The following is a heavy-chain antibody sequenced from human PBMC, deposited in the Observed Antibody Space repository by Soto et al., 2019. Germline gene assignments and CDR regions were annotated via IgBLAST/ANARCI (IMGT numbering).Heavy chain of an antibody. D-gene: IGHD2-2*01. V-gene: IGHV3-23*01. CDR2: ISGSGGST. CDR1: GFTFSSYA. J-gene: IGHJ6*02. Sequence: GGSLRLSCAASGFTFSSYAMSWVRQXPGKGLEWVSAISGSGGSTYYADSVKGRFTISRDNSKNTLYLQMNSLRAEDTAVYYCAKCSRYCSSTSCLKSYYYYGMDVWGQGTTVTVSS. CDR3: AKCSRYCSSTSCLKSYYYYGMDV.